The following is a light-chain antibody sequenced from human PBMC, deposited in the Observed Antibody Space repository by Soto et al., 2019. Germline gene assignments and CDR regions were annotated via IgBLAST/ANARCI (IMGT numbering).Light chain of an antibody. Sequence: QSALTQPASVSGSPGQSITISFTGSSSDVGDYDYVAWYQQHPDKAPKLMIFDVSSRPSGVSNRFSGSKSGSTASLTISGLQAEDEADYFCSSYSSSGTLYVFGTGTKVTVL. CDR1: SSDVGDYDY. CDR2: DVS. J-gene: IGLJ1*01. V-gene: IGLV2-14*03. CDR3: SSYSSSGTLYV.